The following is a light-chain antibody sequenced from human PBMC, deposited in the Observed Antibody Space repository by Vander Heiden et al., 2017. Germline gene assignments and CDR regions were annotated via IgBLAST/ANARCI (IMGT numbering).Light chain of an antibody. Sequence: IVMTKSLDSLAVSLGERATINCKSSQSVLYSSNNKNYLAWYQQKPGQPPKLLIYWASTRESGVPDRFSGSGSGTDFTLTISSLQAEDVAVYYCQQYYSTPQTFGQGTKVEIK. J-gene: IGKJ1*01. CDR3: QQYYSTPQT. CDR2: WAS. CDR1: QSVLYSSNNKNY. V-gene: IGKV4-1*01.